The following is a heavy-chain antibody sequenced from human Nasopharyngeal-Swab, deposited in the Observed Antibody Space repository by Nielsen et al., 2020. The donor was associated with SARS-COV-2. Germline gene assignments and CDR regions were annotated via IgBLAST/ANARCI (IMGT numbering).Heavy chain of an antibody. CDR2: ISHNSGT. CDR3: AKEGATGWFDP. J-gene: IGHJ5*02. V-gene: IGHV4-59*11. Sequence: SETLSLTCTVSGVSISSQYWSWIRQPPGKGLEWIGYISHNSGTNYNPSLKSRVTMFMGTSKNQFSLKLRSVTAADTAVYYCAKEGATGWFDPWGQGTLVTVSS. CDR1: GVSISSQY.